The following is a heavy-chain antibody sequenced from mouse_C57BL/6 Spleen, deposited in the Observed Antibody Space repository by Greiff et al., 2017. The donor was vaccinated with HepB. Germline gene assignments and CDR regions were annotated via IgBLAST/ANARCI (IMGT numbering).Heavy chain of an antibody. CDR1: GYTFTSYW. V-gene: IGHV1-53*01. CDR2: INPSNGGT. D-gene: IGHD4-1*01. Sequence: QVQLQQSGTELVKPGASVKLSCKASGYTFTSYWMHWVKQRPGQGLEWIGNINPSNGGTNYNEKFKSKATLTVDKSSSTAYMQLSSLTSEDSAVYYCARSGTGTFFAWFAYWGQGTLVTVSA. J-gene: IGHJ3*01. CDR3: ARSGTGTFFAWFAY.